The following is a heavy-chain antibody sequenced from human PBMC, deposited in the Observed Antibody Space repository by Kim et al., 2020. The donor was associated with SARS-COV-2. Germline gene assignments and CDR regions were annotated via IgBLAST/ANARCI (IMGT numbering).Heavy chain of an antibody. V-gene: IGHV4-39*01. CDR1: GGSISSSRNY. J-gene: IGHJ4*02. CDR3: ARRGGSSGWYYCDY. D-gene: IGHD6-19*01. CDR2: IYYSGST. Sequence: SETLSLTCTVSGGSISSSRNYWGWIRQPPGKGLEWLGSIYYSGSTYYNPSLKSRVTISVDTSKNQFSLKLSSVTATDTAVYYCARRGGSSGWYYCDYWGQGTLVTVSS.